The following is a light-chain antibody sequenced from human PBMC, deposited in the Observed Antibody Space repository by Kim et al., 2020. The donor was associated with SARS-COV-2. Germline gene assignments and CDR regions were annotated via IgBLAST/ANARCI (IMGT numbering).Light chain of an antibody. CDR2: SYN. J-gene: IGLJ1*01. Sequence: QSVLTQPPSASGTPGQRVTISCSGSSSNIGTNTVNWYQQLPGTAPKLLIYSYNVRPSGVPDRFSGSKSGTSASLAISGLQSEDEADYYCAVWDDTLNGYVFGTGTKVTVL. CDR3: AVWDDTLNGYV. V-gene: IGLV1-44*01. CDR1: SSNIGTNT.